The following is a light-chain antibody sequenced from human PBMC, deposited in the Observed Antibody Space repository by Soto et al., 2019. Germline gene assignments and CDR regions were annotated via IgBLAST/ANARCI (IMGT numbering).Light chain of an antibody. J-gene: IGLJ1*01. CDR2: ANS. CDR3: QSFDSSLSSYV. V-gene: IGLV1-40*01. CDR1: SSNIGAGYD. Sequence: QSVLTQPPSVSGAPGQRVTISCTGGSSNIGAGYDVHWYQQLPGTAPKLLISANSNRPSGVPDRFSGSKSGTSASLAITGLQAEDGADYYCQSFDSSLSSYVFGTGTKLTVL.